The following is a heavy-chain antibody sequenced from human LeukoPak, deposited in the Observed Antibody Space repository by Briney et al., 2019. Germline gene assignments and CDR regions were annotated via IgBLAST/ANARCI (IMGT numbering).Heavy chain of an antibody. Sequence: SETLSLTCTVSGGSISSSSYYWGWIRQPPGKGLEWIGSIYYSGSTYYNPSLKSRVTISVDTSKNQFSLKRSSVTAADAAVYYCAAQLSAEYFQHWGQGTLVTVSS. CDR1: GGSISSSSYY. J-gene: IGHJ1*01. V-gene: IGHV4-39*01. D-gene: IGHD2-2*01. CDR2: IYYSGST. CDR3: AAQLSAEYFQH.